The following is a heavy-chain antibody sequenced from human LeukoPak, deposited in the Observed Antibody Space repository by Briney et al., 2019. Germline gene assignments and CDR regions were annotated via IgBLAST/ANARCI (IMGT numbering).Heavy chain of an antibody. V-gene: IGHV1-18*01. J-gene: IGHJ4*02. CDR3: ARDQFYRPYRGEAISFDY. Sequence: ASVKVSCKASGGTFSSYAISWVRQAPGQGLEWMGWISAYNGNTHYAQKLQGRVTMTTDTSTSTAYMDLRSLRSDDTAVYYCARDQFYRPYRGEAISFDYWGQGTLVTVSS. CDR2: ISAYNGNT. CDR1: GGTFSSYA. D-gene: IGHD3-10*01.